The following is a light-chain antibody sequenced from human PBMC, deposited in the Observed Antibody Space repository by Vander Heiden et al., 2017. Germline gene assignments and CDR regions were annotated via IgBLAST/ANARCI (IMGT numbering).Light chain of an antibody. CDR2: QNQ. J-gene: IGLJ1*01. CDR3: QAWDSSTAYV. V-gene: IGLV3-1*01. Sequence: SYELTQPPSVSVFPGQTASITCSGNKLGDKHASWYQQKPGQSPVLVIYQNQKRTSGIPERFSGSNSGNTATLTISGTQAMDEADYYCQAWDSSTAYVFGNGTKVTVL. CDR1: KLGDKH.